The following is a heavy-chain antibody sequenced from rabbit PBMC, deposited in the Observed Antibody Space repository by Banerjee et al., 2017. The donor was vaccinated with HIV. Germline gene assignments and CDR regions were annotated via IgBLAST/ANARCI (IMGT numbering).Heavy chain of an antibody. CDR3: ARYAYGYVGYDL. J-gene: IGHJ6*01. D-gene: IGHD6-1*01. CDR2: INTSSGNT. V-gene: IGHV1S45*01. Sequence: QEQLKETGGGLVQPGGSLTLSCKASGFDFTTYYMSWVRQAPGKGLEWIGCINTSSGNTVYASWAKGRFTISKTSSTTVTLQMTSLTAADTATYFCARYAYGYVGYDLWGPGTLVTVS. CDR1: GFDFTTYYM.